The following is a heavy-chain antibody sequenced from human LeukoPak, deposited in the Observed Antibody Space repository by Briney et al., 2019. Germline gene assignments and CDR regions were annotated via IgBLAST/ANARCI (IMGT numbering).Heavy chain of an antibody. Sequence: GSLRLSCAASGFTFSSYEMNWVRQAPGKGLEWVSYISSSGSTIYYADSVKGRFTISRDNAKNSLYLQMNSLRAEDTAVYYCARGYYYDSSGYYHQYNWFDPWGQGTLVTVSS. CDR1: GFTFSSYE. CDR3: ARGYYYDSSGYYHQYNWFDP. J-gene: IGHJ5*02. V-gene: IGHV3-48*03. CDR2: ISSSGSTI. D-gene: IGHD3-22*01.